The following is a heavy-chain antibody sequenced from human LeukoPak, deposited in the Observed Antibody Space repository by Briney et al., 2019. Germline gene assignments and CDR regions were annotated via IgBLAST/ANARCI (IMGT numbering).Heavy chain of an antibody. CDR3: ASSSSSWAFDY. V-gene: IGHV4-34*01. J-gene: IGHJ4*02. CDR2: INHSGST. Sequence: PSETLSLTCAVYGGSFSGYYWSWIRQPPGKGLEWIGEINHSGSTNYNPSLKSRVTISVDTSKNQFSLKLSSVTAADTAVYYCASSSSSWAFDYWGQGTLVTVSS. D-gene: IGHD6-13*01. CDR1: GGSFSGYY.